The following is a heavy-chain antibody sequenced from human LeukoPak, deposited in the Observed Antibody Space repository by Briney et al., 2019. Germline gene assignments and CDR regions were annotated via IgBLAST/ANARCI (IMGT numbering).Heavy chain of an antibody. CDR1: GFTFSSYA. D-gene: IGHD3-9*01. CDR2: ISYDGSNK. J-gene: IGHJ6*03. CDR3: ARAAASDWLAYYYYMDV. V-gene: IGHV3-30*04. Sequence: GGSLRLSCAASGFTFSSYAMHWVRQAPGKGLEWVAVISYDGSNKYYADSVKGRFTISRDNAKNSLYLQMNSLRAEDTAVYYWARAAASDWLAYYYYMDVWGKGTTVTISS.